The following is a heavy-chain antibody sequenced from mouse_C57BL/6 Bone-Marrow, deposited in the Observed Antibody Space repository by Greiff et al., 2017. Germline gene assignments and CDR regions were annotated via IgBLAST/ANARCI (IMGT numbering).Heavy chain of an antibody. CDR3: TPRESFDY. CDR1: GFTIKDDY. J-gene: IGHJ2*01. V-gene: IGHV14-4*01. Sequence: VQLKESGAELVRPGASVKLSCTASGFTIKDDYMHWVKQRPEQGLEWIGWIDPENGDTEYASKFQGKATITADTSSNTAYLQLSSLTSEDTAVYYCTPRESFDYWGQGTTRTVSS. CDR2: IDPENGDT.